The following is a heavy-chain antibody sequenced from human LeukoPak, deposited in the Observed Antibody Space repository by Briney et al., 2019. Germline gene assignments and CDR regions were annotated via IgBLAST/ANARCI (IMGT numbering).Heavy chain of an antibody. CDR1: GFTFSSYG. CDR2: IWYDGSNK. V-gene: IGHV3-33*01. D-gene: IGHD3-9*01. CDR3: ARSAVLRYFDWLLWASPIDDAFDI. J-gene: IGHJ3*02. Sequence: GRSLRLSCAASGFTFSSYGMHWVRQAPGKGLEWVAVIWYDGSNKYYADSVKDRFTISRDNSKNTLYLQMNSLRAEDTAVYYCARSAVLRYFDWLLWASPIDDAFDIWGQGTMVTVSS.